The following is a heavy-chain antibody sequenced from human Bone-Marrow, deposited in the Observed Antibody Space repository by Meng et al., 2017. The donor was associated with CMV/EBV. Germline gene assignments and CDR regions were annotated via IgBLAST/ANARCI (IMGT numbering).Heavy chain of an antibody. CDR1: GYTFTGYY. V-gene: IGHV1-2*02. Sequence: ASVKVSCKASGYTFTGYYMYWVRQAPGQGLEWMGWINPNSGGTNYAQKFQGRVTMTRDTSISTAYMELSRLRSDDTAVYYCARRESSNLEFGYWGQGTLVTVSS. CDR3: ARRESSNLEFGY. J-gene: IGHJ4*02. CDR2: INPNSGGT. D-gene: IGHD3-10*01.